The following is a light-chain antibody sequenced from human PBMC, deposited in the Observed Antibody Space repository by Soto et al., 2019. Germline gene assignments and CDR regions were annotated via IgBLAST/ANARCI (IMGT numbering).Light chain of an antibody. V-gene: IGLV3-21*04. Sequence: SYELTQPPSVSVAPGKTARITCGGNNIASKSVHWYQQKPGQAPVLVIYYDSDRPSGIPERFSGSNSGNTATLTISRVEAGDEADYYCQVWDSSSDHPYVFGTGTSHRP. CDR3: QVWDSSSDHPYV. J-gene: IGLJ1*01. CDR1: NIASKS. CDR2: YDS.